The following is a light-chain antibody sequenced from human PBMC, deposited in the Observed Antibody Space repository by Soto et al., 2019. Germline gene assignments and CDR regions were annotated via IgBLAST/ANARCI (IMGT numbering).Light chain of an antibody. CDR3: QQSYSAPVT. CDR1: QSVNTN. J-gene: IGKJ3*01. Sequence: DIQMTQSPSSLSASVGDRVTITCRASQSVNTNLHWYQQKPGQAPKLLMYGASTLQSGVPSRFSGSGSGTDFTLNISSLQPDDFATYYCQQSYSAPVTFGPGTKVDVK. CDR2: GAS. V-gene: IGKV1-39*01.